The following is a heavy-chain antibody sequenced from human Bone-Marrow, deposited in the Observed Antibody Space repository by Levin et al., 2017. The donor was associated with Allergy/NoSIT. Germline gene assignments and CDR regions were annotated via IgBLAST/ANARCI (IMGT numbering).Heavy chain of an antibody. CDR1: GFTFSDYY. Sequence: SCAASGFTFSDYYMSWIPQAPGKGLEWVSYISSSSSYTNYADSVKGRFTISRDNARNSLFLQMNSLRAEDTAVYYCARDPEFYSSGHHWFDPWGQGTLVTVSS. CDR3: ARDPEFYSSGHHWFDP. CDR2: ISSSSSYT. V-gene: IGHV3-11*05. D-gene: IGHD6-19*01. J-gene: IGHJ5*02.